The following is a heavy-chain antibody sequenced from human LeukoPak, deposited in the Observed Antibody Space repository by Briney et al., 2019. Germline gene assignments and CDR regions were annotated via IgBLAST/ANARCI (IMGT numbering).Heavy chain of an antibody. CDR2: ISSNGGST. J-gene: IGHJ5*02. CDR1: GFTFNSYA. Sequence: GGSLRLSCAASGFTFNSYAMHWVRQAPGKGLEYVSAISSNGGSTYYANSVKGRFTISRDNSKNTLYLQMGSLRAEDMAVYYCARGPSRIPANWFDPWGQGTLVTVSS. D-gene: IGHD2-15*01. V-gene: IGHV3-64*01. CDR3: ARGPSRIPANWFDP.